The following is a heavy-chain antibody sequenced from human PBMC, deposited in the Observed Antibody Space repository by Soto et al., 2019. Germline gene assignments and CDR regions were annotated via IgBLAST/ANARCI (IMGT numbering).Heavy chain of an antibody. V-gene: IGHV3-48*02. J-gene: IGHJ6*02. Sequence: GGSLRLSCAASGFTFSSYSMNWVRQAPGKGLEWVSYISSSSSTIYYADSVKGRFTISRDNAKNSLYLQMNSLRDEDTAVYYCARPAYGSGSYYGVYYYYYGMDVWVHGT. CDR2: ISSSSSTI. CDR3: ARPAYGSGSYYGVYYYYYGMDV. D-gene: IGHD3-10*01. CDR1: GFTFSSYS.